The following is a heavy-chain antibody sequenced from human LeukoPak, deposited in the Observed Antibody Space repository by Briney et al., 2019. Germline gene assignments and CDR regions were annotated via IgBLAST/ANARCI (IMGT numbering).Heavy chain of an antibody. CDR3: ARDKGGAVAGVFDY. V-gene: IGHV1-2*02. CDR1: GYTFTGYY. D-gene: IGHD6-19*01. J-gene: IGHJ4*02. CDR2: INPNSGGT. Sequence: ASVKVSCKASGYTFTGYYMHWVRQTPGQGVEWMGWINPNSGGTNYAQKFQGRVTMTRDTSISTAYMELSRLRSDDTAVYYCARDKGGAVAGVFDYWGQGTLVTVSS.